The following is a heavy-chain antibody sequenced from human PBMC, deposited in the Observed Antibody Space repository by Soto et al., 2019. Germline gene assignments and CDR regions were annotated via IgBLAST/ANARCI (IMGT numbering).Heavy chain of an antibody. CDR2: IYPGDSDT. V-gene: IGHV5-51*01. CDR1: GYTFTEYW. CDR3: ARPPYCTGGSCYFDI. D-gene: IGHD2-15*01. J-gene: IGHJ4*02. Sequence: GESLKISCNASGYTFTEYWIGWVRQMPGKGLEWMGIIYPGDSDTRYSPSFQGHVTMSAGKSISTAYLQWNSRKASDTAIYYCARPPYCTGGSCYFDIWGQGTLVTVSS.